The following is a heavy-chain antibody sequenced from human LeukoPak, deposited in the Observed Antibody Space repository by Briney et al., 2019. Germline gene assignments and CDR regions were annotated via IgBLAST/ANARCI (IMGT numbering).Heavy chain of an antibody. CDR3: ASSSGYSYGYLY. Sequence: SETLSLTRTVSGGSISSYYWSWIRQPPGKGLEWIGYIYYSGSTNYNPSLKSRVTISVDTSKNQFSLKLSSVTAADTAVYYCASSSGYSYGYLYWGQGTLVTVSS. CDR1: GGSISSYY. D-gene: IGHD5-18*01. CDR2: IYYSGST. V-gene: IGHV4-59*08. J-gene: IGHJ4*02.